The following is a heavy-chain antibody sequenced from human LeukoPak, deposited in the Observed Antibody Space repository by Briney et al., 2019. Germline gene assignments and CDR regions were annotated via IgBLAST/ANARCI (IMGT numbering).Heavy chain of an antibody. Sequence: ASVKVSCKASGYTFTGYYMHWVRQAPGQGLEWMGWINPNSGGTNYAQKFQGRVTMTRDTSISTAYMELSRLRSDDTAVYYCARPWDRGHSYGYSGSWFDPWGQGTLVTVSS. CDR2: INPNSGGT. CDR1: GYTFTGYY. V-gene: IGHV1-2*02. CDR3: ARPWDRGHSYGYSGSWFDP. J-gene: IGHJ5*02. D-gene: IGHD5-18*01.